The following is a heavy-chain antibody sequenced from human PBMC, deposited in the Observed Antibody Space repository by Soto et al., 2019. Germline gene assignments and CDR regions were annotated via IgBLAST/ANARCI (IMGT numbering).Heavy chain of an antibody. Sequence: PSETLSLTCTVSGGSIISYYWNWIRQPPGRGLEWIGYIYSSGNTNYNPSLKSRVTISVDTSKNQFSLKLRSVTAADTAVYYCAREPVAAAGLYYYYGMDVWGQGTTVTVSS. D-gene: IGHD6-13*01. CDR3: AREPVAAAGLYYYYGMDV. V-gene: IGHV4-59*01. CDR1: GGSIISYY. J-gene: IGHJ6*02. CDR2: IYSSGNT.